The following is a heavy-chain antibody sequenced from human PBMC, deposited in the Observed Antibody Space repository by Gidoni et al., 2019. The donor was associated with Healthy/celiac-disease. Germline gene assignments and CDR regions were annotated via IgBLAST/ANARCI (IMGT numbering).Heavy chain of an antibody. CDR2: IDPSDSYT. D-gene: IGHD6-19*01. CDR3: ARPGIAVAGSDY. CDR1: GSSFTSYW. V-gene: IGHV5-10-1*03. Sequence: VQLVQSGAEGKKPGESLRNSCKGYGSSFTSYWISWVRQMPGKVLEWMRRIDPSDSYTTYRPSFQVHVTISADKSISTAYLQWSSLKASDTAMYYCARPGIAVAGSDYWGQGTLVTVSS. J-gene: IGHJ4*02.